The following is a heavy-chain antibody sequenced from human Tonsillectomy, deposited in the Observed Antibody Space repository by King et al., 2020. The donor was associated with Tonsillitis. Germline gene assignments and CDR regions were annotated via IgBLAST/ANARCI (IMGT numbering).Heavy chain of an antibody. D-gene: IGHD3-10*01. J-gene: IGHJ4*02. Sequence: VQLVESGGGLVKPGGSLRLSCAASGFTFSEYYMTWIRQPPGKGLEWLGYISSGGTTWYYADSVKGRFTISRDNAKNSLYLQMNSLRAEDTAVYYCARDPPHGSGSRYWGYWGQGTLVTVSS. CDR1: GFTFSEYY. V-gene: IGHV3-11*01. CDR2: ISSGGTTW. CDR3: ARDPPHGSGSRYWGY.